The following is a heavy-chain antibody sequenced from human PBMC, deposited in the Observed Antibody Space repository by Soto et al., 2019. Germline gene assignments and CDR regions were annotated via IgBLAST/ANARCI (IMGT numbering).Heavy chain of an antibody. J-gene: IGHJ4*02. V-gene: IGHV3-23*01. Sequence: LMESGGDLVQPGGSLRLSCTASGFTFNPYAMNWVRQSPGRGLEWVATISYVGGGIHYRDSVRGRFTISRDDSRKTVYLQMHNLGAEDTAXXXXXXXESTGHNPSLDYWGQGTTVTVSS. CDR1: GFTFNPYA. CDR2: ISYVGGGI. D-gene: IGHD2-8*02. CDR3: XXXESTGHNPSLDY.